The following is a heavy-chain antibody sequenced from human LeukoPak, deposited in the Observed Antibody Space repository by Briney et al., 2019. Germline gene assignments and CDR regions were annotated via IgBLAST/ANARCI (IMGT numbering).Heavy chain of an antibody. Sequence: PSQTLSLTCSVSGASISSGGYYYKWIRQHPGKGLEWIGYIYYSGSSYSNPSLKSRVTISVDTSKNQFSLKLSSVTAADTAVYYCARGGQWLVLGYWGQGTLVTVSS. CDR2: IYYSGSS. V-gene: IGHV4-31*03. CDR3: ARGGQWLVLGY. CDR1: GASISSGGYY. J-gene: IGHJ4*02. D-gene: IGHD6-19*01.